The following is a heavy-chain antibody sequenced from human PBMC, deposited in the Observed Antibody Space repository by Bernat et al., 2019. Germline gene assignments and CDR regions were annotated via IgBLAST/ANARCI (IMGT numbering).Heavy chain of an antibody. V-gene: IGHV3-53*02. Sequence: EVQLVETGGGLIQPGGSLRLSCAASGFTVSSNYMSWVRQAPGKGLEWVSVIYSGGSTYYADSVKGRFTISRDNSKNTLYLQMNSLGDEDTAVYYCARLGSSWSIDYWGQGTVVTVSS. D-gene: IGHD6-13*01. J-gene: IGHJ4*02. CDR3: ARLGSSWSIDY. CDR1: GFTVSSNY. CDR2: IYSGGST.